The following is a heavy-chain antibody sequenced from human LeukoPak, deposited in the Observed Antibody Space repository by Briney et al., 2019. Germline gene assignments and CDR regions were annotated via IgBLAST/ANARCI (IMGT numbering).Heavy chain of an antibody. V-gene: IGHV1-18*01. CDR2: ISAYNGNT. Sequence: GASVKVSCKASGYTFTSYGISWVRQAPGQGLEWMGWISAYNGNTNYAQKLQGRVTMTTDTSTSTAYMELRSLRSDDTAVYYCARDRSSTRGYYDSSGYPHFDYWGQGTLVTVSS. J-gene: IGHJ4*02. CDR3: ARDRSSTRGYYDSSGYPHFDY. CDR1: GYTFTSYG. D-gene: IGHD3-22*01.